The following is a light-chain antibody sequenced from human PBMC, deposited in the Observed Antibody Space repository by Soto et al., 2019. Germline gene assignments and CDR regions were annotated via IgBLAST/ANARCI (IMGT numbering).Light chain of an antibody. Sequence: AIQWTQSPSSLSASVGDRVTITCRAGQGIRGALAGYQQKSGKAPKLLIYAASGLQSGVPSRFSGRGSGTDFTLTISSLQSEDFATYYCQQFNSNPHEITLGQGTRLEIK. V-gene: IGKV1-13*02. CDR1: QGIRGA. CDR3: QQFNSNPHEIT. CDR2: AAS. J-gene: IGKJ5*01.